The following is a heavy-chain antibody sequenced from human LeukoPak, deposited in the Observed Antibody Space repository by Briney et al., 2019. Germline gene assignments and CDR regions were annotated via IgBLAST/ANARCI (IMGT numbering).Heavy chain of an antibody. CDR1: GFTFSSYS. CDR3: AREPTVTVL. Sequence: GGSLRLSCAASGFTFSSYSMNWVRQTPGKGLEWVSAISSSSTYIYYADSVKGRFTISRDNAKNSLYLQMNSLRAEGTAVYYCAREPTVTVLWGQGTLVTVSS. CDR2: ISSSSTYI. V-gene: IGHV3-21*01. D-gene: IGHD5-18*01. J-gene: IGHJ4*02.